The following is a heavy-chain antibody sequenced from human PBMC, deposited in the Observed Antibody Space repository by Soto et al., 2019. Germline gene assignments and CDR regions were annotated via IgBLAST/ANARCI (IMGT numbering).Heavy chain of an antibody. D-gene: IGHD6-6*01. Sequence: SETLSLTCTVSGGSISSGDYYWSWIRQPPGKGLEWVGYIYYSGSTYYNPSLKSRVTISVDTSKNQFSLKLSSVTAADTAVYYCARGGTGSSSSYYYYYYGMDVWGQGTTVTVSS. CDR2: IYYSGST. CDR1: GGSISSGDYY. CDR3: ARGGTGSSSSYYYYYYGMDV. J-gene: IGHJ6*02. V-gene: IGHV4-30-4*01.